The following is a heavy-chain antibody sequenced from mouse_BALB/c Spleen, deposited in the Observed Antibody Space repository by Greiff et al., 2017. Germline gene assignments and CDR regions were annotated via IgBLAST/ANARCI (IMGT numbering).Heavy chain of an antibody. D-gene: IGHD1-1*01. CDR2: IDPANGNT. J-gene: IGHJ2*01. V-gene: IGHV14-3*02. Sequence: VQLKQSGAELVKPGASVKLSCTASGFNIKDTYMHWVKQRPEQGLEWIGRIDPANGNTKYDPKFQGKATITADTSSNTAYLQLSSLTSEDTAVYYCARDYYGSYFDYWGQGTTLTVSS. CDR1: GFNIKDTY. CDR3: ARDYYGSYFDY.